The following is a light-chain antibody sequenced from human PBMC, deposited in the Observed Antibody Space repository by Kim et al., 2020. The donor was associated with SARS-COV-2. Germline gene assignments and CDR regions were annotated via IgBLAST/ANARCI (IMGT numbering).Light chain of an antibody. V-gene: IGLV3-21*04. CDR3: QVWDSLWV. J-gene: IGLJ3*02. CDR1: NIGSKS. Sequence: SYELTQPPSVSVAPGKTARITCGGNNIGSKSVHWYQQKPGQAPVLVIYYDSDRPSGIPERFSGSNSGNTATLTISRVEAGDEADYYCQVWDSLWVFGGGTQLTVL. CDR2: YDS.